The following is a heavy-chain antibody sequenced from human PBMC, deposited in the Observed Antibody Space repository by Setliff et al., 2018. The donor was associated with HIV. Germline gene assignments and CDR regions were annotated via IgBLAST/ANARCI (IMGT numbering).Heavy chain of an antibody. J-gene: IGHJ6*02. V-gene: IGHV4-30-4*08. CDR2: IYYSGST. CDR1: GDSISSGDYY. Sequence: SETLSLTCTVSGDSISSGDYYWSWIRQPPGKGLEWIGYIYYSGSTYYNPSLKSRVTISVDTSKNQFSLKLSSVTAADTAVYYCARRGDFFYYAMDVWGQGTTVTVSS. CDR3: ARRGDFFYYAMDV.